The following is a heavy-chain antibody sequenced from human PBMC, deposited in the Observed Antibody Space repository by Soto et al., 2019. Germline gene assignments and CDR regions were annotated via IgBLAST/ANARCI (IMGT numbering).Heavy chain of an antibody. D-gene: IGHD5-12*01. CDR3: ARATSVDAY. CDR1: GLAVSGYW. J-gene: IGHJ4*02. Sequence: EVQLVESGGDLVQPGGSLRLSCAASGLAVSGYWMSWVLQAPGKGLEGVANIKQDGSEKYSVDSVKGRFTISRDNAKNSLYLQMNSLRVEDTAVYSCARATSVDAYWGQGTLVTVSS. CDR2: IKQDGSEK. V-gene: IGHV3-7*01.